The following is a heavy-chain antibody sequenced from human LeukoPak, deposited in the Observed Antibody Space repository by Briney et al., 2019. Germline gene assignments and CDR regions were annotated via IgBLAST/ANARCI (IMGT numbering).Heavy chain of an antibody. CDR2: ISAYNGNT. J-gene: IGHJ6*03. CDR1: GYTFTSYG. CDR3: ARASRDYYYYYMDV. Sequence: ASVKVSCKASGYTFTSYGISWARQAPGQGLEWMGWISAYNGNTNYAQKLQGRVTMTTDTSTSTAYMELRSLRSDDTAVYYCARASRDYYYYYMDVWGKGTTVTVSS. V-gene: IGHV1-18*01. D-gene: IGHD6-6*01.